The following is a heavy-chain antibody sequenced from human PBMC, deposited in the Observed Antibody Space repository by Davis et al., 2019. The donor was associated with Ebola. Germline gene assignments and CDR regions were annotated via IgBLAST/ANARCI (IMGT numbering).Heavy chain of an antibody. V-gene: IGHV3-30-3*01. CDR1: GFTFSSYA. CDR2: ISYDGSNK. CDR3: ARFMSTVTSPFDY. J-gene: IGHJ4*02. D-gene: IGHD4-17*01. Sequence: GESLKISCAASGFTFSSYAMHWVRQAPGKGLEWVAVISYDGSNKYYADSVTGRFTISEDNSKNTVYLQMNSLRAEDTAVYHCARFMSTVTSPFDYWGPGTRVTVSS.